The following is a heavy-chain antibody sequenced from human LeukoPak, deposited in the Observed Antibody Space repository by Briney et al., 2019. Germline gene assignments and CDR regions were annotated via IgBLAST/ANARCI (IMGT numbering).Heavy chain of an antibody. CDR2: INPSGGIT. CDR1: GYAFTSYY. CDR3: ARRAASSGSPFDY. Sequence: ASVKVSCKASGYAFTSYYMHWVRQAPGQGLEWMGIINPSGGITSYAQKFQGRVTMTRDASTSTVYMELSSLRSEDTAVYYCARRAASSGSPFDYWGQGTLVTVSS. D-gene: IGHD3-22*01. J-gene: IGHJ4*02. V-gene: IGHV1-46*01.